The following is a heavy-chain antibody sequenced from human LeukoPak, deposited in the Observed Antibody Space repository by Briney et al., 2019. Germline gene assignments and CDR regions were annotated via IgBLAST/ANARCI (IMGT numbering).Heavy chain of an antibody. D-gene: IGHD6-19*01. CDR2: ISAYNGNT. V-gene: IGHV1-18*01. Sequence: ASVKVSCKASGYTFTSYGISWVRQAPGQGLEWMGWISAYNGNTNYAQKLQGRVTMTTDTSTSTAYMELRSLRSDDTAVYYCAGDLDEGMDIWQWLVLDYWGQGTLVTVSS. J-gene: IGHJ4*02. CDR1: GYTFTSYG. CDR3: AGDLDEGMDIWQWLVLDY.